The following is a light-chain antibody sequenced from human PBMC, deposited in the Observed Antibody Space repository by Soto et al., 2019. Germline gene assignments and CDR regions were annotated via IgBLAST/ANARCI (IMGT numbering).Light chain of an antibody. CDR1: SSNIGAGYD. CDR2: GNS. Sequence: QSVLTQPPSVSGAPGQRVTIYCTGSSSNIGAGYDVHWYQQLPGTAPKLLIYGNSNRPSGVPDRFSGSKSGTSASLAITGLQAEDEADYYCQSYDSSLSGFNWVFGGGTKLTVL. V-gene: IGLV1-40*01. CDR3: QSYDSSLSGFNWV. J-gene: IGLJ3*02.